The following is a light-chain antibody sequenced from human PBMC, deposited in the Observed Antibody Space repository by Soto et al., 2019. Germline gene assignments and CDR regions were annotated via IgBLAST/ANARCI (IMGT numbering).Light chain of an antibody. CDR2: SAS. J-gene: IGKJ1*01. CDR3: QQYNNWPGT. Sequence: DIQLTQSPSFLSASVGDTVTITCRASQGMSTYLAWYQQKPGKVPKLLIRSASTLQSGVPPRFSGSGSGTEFTLTISSLQSEDFAVYYCQQYNNWPGTFGQGTKVEIK. CDR1: QGMSTY. V-gene: IGKV1-9*01.